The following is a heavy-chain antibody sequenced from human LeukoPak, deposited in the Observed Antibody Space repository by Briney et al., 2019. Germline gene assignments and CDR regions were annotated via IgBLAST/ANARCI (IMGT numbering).Heavy chain of an antibody. D-gene: IGHD1-26*01. Sequence: GGSLRPSCAASRFTFSSYAMSWVRQAPGKGLEWVSAISGSGGSTYYADSVKGRFTISRDNSKNTLYLQMNSLRAEDTAVYYCAKGGKWDVTPFDYWGQGTLVTVSS. J-gene: IGHJ4*02. CDR1: RFTFSSYA. V-gene: IGHV3-23*01. CDR3: AKGGKWDVTPFDY. CDR2: ISGSGGST.